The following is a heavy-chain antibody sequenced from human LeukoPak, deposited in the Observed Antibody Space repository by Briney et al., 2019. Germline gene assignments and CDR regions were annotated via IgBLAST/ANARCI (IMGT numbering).Heavy chain of an antibody. CDR3: AKSYESGWYVSDY. CDR2: ISYDGSDK. Sequence: GGSLRLSCAASGFTFSTYPMHWVRQAPGKGLEWVAVISYDGSDKYYADSVKGRFSISRDNSKNTLYLQTNSLRAEDTAVYYCAKSYESGWYVSDYWARGTLVTVSS. D-gene: IGHD6-19*01. V-gene: IGHV3-30*18. J-gene: IGHJ4*02. CDR1: GFTFSTYP.